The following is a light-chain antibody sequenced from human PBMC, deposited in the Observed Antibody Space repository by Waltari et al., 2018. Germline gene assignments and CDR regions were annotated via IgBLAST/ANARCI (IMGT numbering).Light chain of an antibody. Sequence: EIVLTQSPGTASLSPGERVTLSCRASQTVGSSSLAWYQQKPGQAPRLVIYRASRRATCIPDRFRGSGSGTDFSLTISRLEPEDFAVYYCQQHGTLPATFGQGTKVEIK. CDR3: QQHGTLPAT. CDR2: RAS. CDR1: QTVGSSS. V-gene: IGKV3-20*01. J-gene: IGKJ1*01.